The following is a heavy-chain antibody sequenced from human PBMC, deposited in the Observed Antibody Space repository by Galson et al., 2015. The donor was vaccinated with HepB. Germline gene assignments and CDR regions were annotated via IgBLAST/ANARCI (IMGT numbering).Heavy chain of an antibody. CDR2: IYYSGST. CDR3: ARHSRDVVVPAANRIYGFDF. Sequence: ETLSLTCTVSGGSISSSSYYWGWIRQPPGKGLEWIGSIYYSGSTYYNPSLKSRVTISVDTSKNQFSLKLSSVTAADTAVYYCARHSRDVVVPAANRIYGFDFWGQGTLVTVSS. J-gene: IGHJ4*02. V-gene: IGHV4-39*01. D-gene: IGHD2-2*01. CDR1: GGSISSSSYY.